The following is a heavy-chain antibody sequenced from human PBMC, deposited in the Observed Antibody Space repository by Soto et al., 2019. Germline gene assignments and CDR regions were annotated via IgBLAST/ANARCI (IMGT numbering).Heavy chain of an antibody. CDR3: VKDGSSGWPYYYGLDV. Sequence: QVQLVESGGGVGQPGRSLRLSCAASGFTFSSYGMHWVRQAPGKGLEWVAVISYDGSNKYYADSVKGRFTIARDNSKNTLFLHMSSLRAEDTAVYYCVKDGSSGWPYYYGLDVWGQGTSVTVSS. V-gene: IGHV3-30*18. D-gene: IGHD6-19*01. J-gene: IGHJ6*02. CDR2: ISYDGSNK. CDR1: GFTFSSYG.